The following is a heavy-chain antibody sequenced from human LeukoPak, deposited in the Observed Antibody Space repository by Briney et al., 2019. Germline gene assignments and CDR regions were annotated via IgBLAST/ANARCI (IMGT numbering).Heavy chain of an antibody. D-gene: IGHD5-18*01. V-gene: IGHV3-21*01. CDR2: ISSSSSYI. Sequence: GGSLRLSCAASGFTFSSYSMNWVRQAPGKVLEWVSSISSSSSYIYYADSVKGRFTISRDNAKNSLYLQMNSLRAEDTAVYYCARDSQSNTAMATFYLDYWGQGTLVTVSS. CDR3: ARDSQSNTAMATFYLDY. CDR1: GFTFSSYS. J-gene: IGHJ4*02.